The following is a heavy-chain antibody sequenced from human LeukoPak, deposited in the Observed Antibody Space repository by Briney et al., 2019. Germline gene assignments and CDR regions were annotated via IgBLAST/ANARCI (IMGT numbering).Heavy chain of an antibody. Sequence: GGSLRLSCAASGFSFSSYWMSWVRQAPGKGLEWVANMNEDGSEKYYVDSVKGRFTTSRDNAKNSLYLQMSSLRAEDTAVYYCARDWGDKSGNDYWGQGTLVTVSS. J-gene: IGHJ4*02. V-gene: IGHV3-7*01. CDR2: MNEDGSEK. CDR3: ARDWGDKSGNDY. D-gene: IGHD3-22*01. CDR1: GFSFSSYW.